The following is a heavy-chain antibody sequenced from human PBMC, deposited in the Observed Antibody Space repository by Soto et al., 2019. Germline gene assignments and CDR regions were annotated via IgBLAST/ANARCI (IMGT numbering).Heavy chain of an antibody. CDR2: IYYSGST. J-gene: IGHJ4*02. CDR1: VGSVSSGDYY. CDR3: ARILWFGEQEDY. D-gene: IGHD3-10*01. Sequence: SETLSLTCTVSVGSVSSGDYYWSWIRQPPGKGLEWIGYIYYSGSTYYNPSLKSRVTISVDTSKNQFSLKLSSVTAADTAVYYCARILWFGEQEDYWGQGTLVTVSS. V-gene: IGHV4-30-4*01.